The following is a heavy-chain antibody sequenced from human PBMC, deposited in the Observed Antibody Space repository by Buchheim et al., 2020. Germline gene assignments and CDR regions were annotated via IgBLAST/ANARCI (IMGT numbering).Heavy chain of an antibody. CDR2: VSSGGVT. Sequence: EVQVAESGGGLIQPGGSLRLSCAASGFTVSTTSMSWVRQAPGKGLEWVSGVSSGGVTYYADSVKGRFTVSRVNPKNTLYLHMNSLRVEDTAIYYCTRDRNRGHTYASDYWGQGTL. D-gene: IGHD3-16*01. V-gene: IGHV3-53*01. CDR1: GFTVSTTS. CDR3: TRDRNRGHTYASDY. J-gene: IGHJ4*02.